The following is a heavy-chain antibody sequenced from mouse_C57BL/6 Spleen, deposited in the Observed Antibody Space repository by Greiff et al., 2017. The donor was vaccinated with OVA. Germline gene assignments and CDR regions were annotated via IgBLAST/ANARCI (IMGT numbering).Heavy chain of an antibody. CDR2: IWRGGST. CDR3: AKNEDYYGSSYGFDY. Sequence: VKLMESGPGLVQPSQSLSITCTVSGFSLTSYGVHWVRQSPGKGLEWLGVIWRGGSTDYNAAFMSRLSITKDNSKSQVFFKMNSLQADDTAIYYCAKNEDYYGSSYGFDYWGQGTTLTVSS. V-gene: IGHV2-5*01. D-gene: IGHD1-1*01. CDR1: GFSLTSYG. J-gene: IGHJ2*01.